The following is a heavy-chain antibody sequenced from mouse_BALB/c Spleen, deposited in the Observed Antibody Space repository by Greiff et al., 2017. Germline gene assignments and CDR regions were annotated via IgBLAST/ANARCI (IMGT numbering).Heavy chain of an antibody. CDR1: GYTFTSYW. CDR2: INPSTGYT. CDR3: ARGLGQIAY. Sequence: VQVVESGAELAKPGASVKMSCKASGYTFTSYWMHWVKQRPGQGLEWIGYINPSTGYTEYNQKFKDKATLTADKSSSTAYMQLSSLTSEDSAVYYCARGLGQIAYWGQGTLVTVSA. V-gene: IGHV1-7*01. D-gene: IGHD4-1*01. J-gene: IGHJ3*01.